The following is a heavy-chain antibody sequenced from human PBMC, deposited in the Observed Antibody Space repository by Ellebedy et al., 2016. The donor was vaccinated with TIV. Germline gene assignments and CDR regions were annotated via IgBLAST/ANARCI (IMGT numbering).Heavy chain of an antibody. D-gene: IGHD6-19*01. CDR1: GGSISSYY. CDR2: IYYSGST. CDR3: ARVREEQWLVLGY. V-gene: IGHV4-59*12. Sequence: MPSETLSLTCTVSGGSISSYYWSWIRQPPGKGLEWIGYIYYSGSTNYNPSLKSRVTISVDTSKNQFSLKLSSVTAADTAVYYCARVREEQWLVLGYWGQGTLVTVSS. J-gene: IGHJ4*02.